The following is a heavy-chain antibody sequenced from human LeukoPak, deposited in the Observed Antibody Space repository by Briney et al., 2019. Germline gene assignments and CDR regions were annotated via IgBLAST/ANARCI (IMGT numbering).Heavy chain of an antibody. CDR3: ARHKGITMVRGVTYYYYYMDV. CDR2: INPNTGDT. CDR1: GYTFIDYY. V-gene: IGHV1-2*02. D-gene: IGHD3-10*01. Sequence: ASVKVSCKASGYTFIDYYMHWVRQAPGQGLEWMGWINPNTGDTKYAQKFQGRVTMTRDTSISTAYMDLSRLRSDDTAVYYCARHKGITMVRGVTYYYYYMDVWGKGTTVTISS. J-gene: IGHJ6*03.